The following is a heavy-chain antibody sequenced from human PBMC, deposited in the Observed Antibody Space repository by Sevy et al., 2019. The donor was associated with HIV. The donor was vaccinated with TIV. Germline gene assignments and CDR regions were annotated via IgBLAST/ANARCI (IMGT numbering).Heavy chain of an antibody. Sequence: ASVKVSCKASGYSFISYIVYWVRQAPGQGLEWMGMINPSGGSTSSAQKFQGRVTMTRDTSTSTVYMELSSLRSEDTAVYYCARGSGGYSGWFDPWGQGTLVTVSS. D-gene: IGHD2-21*02. CDR1: GYSFISYI. CDR3: ARGSGGYSGWFDP. V-gene: IGHV1-46*01. J-gene: IGHJ5*02. CDR2: INPSGGST.